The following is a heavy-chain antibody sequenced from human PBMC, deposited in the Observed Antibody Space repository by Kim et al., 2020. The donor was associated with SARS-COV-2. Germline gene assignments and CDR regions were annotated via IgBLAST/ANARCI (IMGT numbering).Heavy chain of an antibody. J-gene: IGHJ6*02. V-gene: IGHV5-10-1*01. Sequence: GESLKISCKGSGYSFTSYWISWVRQMPGKGLELIGRIDPSDSYTNYSPSFQGHVTISADKSIRTAYLQWSSLKASDTAMYYCARHSLGGYSSSWYYYYYGRDLWGQGTRVTVSS. CDR2: IDPSDSYT. CDR1: GYSFTSYW. CDR3: ARHSLGGYSSSWYYYYYGRDL. D-gene: IGHD6-13*01.